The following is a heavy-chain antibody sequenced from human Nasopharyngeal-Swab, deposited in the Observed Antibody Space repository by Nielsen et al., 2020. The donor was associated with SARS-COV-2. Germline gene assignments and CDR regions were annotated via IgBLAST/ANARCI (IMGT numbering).Heavy chain of an antibody. CDR1: GGSISRYY. V-gene: IGHV4-59*01. Sequence: SETLSLTCTVSGGSISRYYWSWIRQPPGKGLEWIGYIYYSGSTNYNPSLKSRVTISVDTSKNQFSLKLSSVTAADTAVYYCARDAGYGSGTGVDPWGQGTLVTVSS. D-gene: IGHD3-10*01. J-gene: IGHJ5*02. CDR2: IYYSGST. CDR3: ARDAGYGSGTGVDP.